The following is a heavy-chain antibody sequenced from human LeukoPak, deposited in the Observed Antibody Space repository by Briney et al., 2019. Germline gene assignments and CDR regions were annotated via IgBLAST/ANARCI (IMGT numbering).Heavy chain of an antibody. CDR1: GGSISSYY. D-gene: IGHD6-19*01. CDR2: IYTSGST. V-gene: IGHV4-4*07. Sequence: SETLSLTCTVSGGSISSYYWSWIRQPAGKGLEWIGRIYTSGSTNYNPSLKSRVTMSVDTSKNQFSLKLSSVTAADTAVYYCAREPIAVAGTYYYYYGMDVWGQGTTVTVSS. CDR3: AREPIAVAGTYYYYYGMDV. J-gene: IGHJ6*02.